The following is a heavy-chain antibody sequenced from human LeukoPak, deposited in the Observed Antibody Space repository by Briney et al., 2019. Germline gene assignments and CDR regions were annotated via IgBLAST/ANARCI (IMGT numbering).Heavy chain of an antibody. J-gene: IGHJ4*02. CDR1: GFTFSSYA. Sequence: GGSLRLSCAASGFTFSSYAMNWVRQAPGKGLEWVSAIGGSGGTTYYADSVKGRFTISRDNSKNTLYLQMNSLRAEDTAVYYCAKAPIIVATIYYFDYWGQGTLITVSS. CDR2: IGGSGGTT. V-gene: IGHV3-23*01. CDR3: AKAPIIVATIYYFDY. D-gene: IGHD5-12*01.